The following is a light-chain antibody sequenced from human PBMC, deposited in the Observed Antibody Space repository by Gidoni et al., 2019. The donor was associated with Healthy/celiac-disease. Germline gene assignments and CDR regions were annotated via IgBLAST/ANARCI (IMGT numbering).Light chain of an antibody. Sequence: DIQMTQSPSSVSASVGDRVTIPCRASQGISSLLAWYQQKPGKAPKLLIYAASSLQSGVPSRFSGSGSGTDFTLTISSLQPEDFATYYCQQANSFPQWTFGQGTKVEIK. CDR3: QQANSFPQWT. CDR1: QGISSL. J-gene: IGKJ1*01. V-gene: IGKV1-12*01. CDR2: AAS.